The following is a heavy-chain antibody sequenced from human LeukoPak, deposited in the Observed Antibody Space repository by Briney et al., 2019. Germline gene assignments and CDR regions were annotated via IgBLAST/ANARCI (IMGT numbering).Heavy chain of an antibody. CDR2: IGASGANT. D-gene: IGHD3-9*01. CDR3: AKDPGLRYFDWFPRSGFDY. Sequence: GGSLRLSCAASGFTFSSYAMSWVRQAPGKGLEWVSGIGASGANTYYADSVKGRLTISRDNSKNTLYLQMNSLRAEDTAVYYCAKDPGLRYFDWFPRSGFDYWGQGTLVTVSS. CDR1: GFTFSSYA. J-gene: IGHJ4*02. V-gene: IGHV3-23*01.